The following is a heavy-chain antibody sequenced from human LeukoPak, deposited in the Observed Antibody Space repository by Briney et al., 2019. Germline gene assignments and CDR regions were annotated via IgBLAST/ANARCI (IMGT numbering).Heavy chain of an antibody. D-gene: IGHD6-19*01. CDR2: IHSRGSTK. CDR3: AKSWAAVSGLGVDY. CDR1: GFIFSSYA. J-gene: IGHJ4*02. Sequence: GGSLTLSCAASGFIFSSYAMIWVRQAQGKGLELVSTIHSRGSTKYYADSVKGRFTISRDNSKNTLYLQMNSLRAEDTAVYYCAKSWAAVSGLGVDYWGQGTLVTVSS. V-gene: IGHV3-23*05.